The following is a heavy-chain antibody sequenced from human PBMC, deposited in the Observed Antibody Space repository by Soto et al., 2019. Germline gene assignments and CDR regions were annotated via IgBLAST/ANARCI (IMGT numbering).Heavy chain of an antibody. CDR3: ARALLRFLEWLGDY. Sequence: GGSLRLSCAASGFTFSSYAMHWVRQAPGKGLEWVAVISYDGSNKYYADSVKGRFTISRDNSKNTLYLQMNSLRAEDTAVYYCARALLRFLEWLGDYWGQGTLVTVSS. J-gene: IGHJ4*02. CDR1: GFTFSSYA. V-gene: IGHV3-30-3*01. D-gene: IGHD3-3*01. CDR2: ISYDGSNK.